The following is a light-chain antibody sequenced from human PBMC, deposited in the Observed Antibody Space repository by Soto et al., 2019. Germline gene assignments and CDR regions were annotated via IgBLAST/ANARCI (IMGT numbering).Light chain of an antibody. Sequence: DIQMTQSPTSLSASVGDRVTITCRASQGIRNYVAWYQQIPGKAPKLLIYAASTLQSGVPSRFSGSGSGTYFTITINGMQPEDVAIYSCQKYSSVPVFGPGTKVEIK. CDR1: QGIRNY. CDR2: AAS. V-gene: IGKV1-27*01. CDR3: QKYSSVPV. J-gene: IGKJ3*01.